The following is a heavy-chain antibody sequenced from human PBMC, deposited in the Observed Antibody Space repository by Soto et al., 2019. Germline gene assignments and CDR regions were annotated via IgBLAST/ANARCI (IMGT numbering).Heavy chain of an antibody. CDR2: ISSNGGNT. J-gene: IGHJ4*02. CDR3: ARARGGQDREVWYFDS. D-gene: IGHD2-15*01. Sequence: EVQLVESGGGLVQPGGSLRLSCAASGFTFSTYAMHWVRQAPGKGLEYVSAISSNGGNTYYANSVKGRFTSSRDNSRNTLFLQMGSLRPDDMAVYYCARARGGQDREVWYFDSWGQGTLVTVSS. V-gene: IGHV3-64*01. CDR1: GFTFSTYA.